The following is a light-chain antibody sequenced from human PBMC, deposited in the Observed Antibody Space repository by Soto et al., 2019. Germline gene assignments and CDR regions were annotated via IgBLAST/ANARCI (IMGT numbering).Light chain of an antibody. CDR1: QSVSSSF. CDR2: GAS. CDR3: QQYNNWPFIT. V-gene: IGKV3-20*01. J-gene: IGKJ5*01. Sequence: EIVLTQSPGTLSLSPGERATLSCRASQSVSSSFLAWYQQKPGQAPRLLIYGASSRATGIPDRFSGSGSGTDFTLTISSLQSEDFAVYYCQQYNNWPFITFGQGTRLEIK.